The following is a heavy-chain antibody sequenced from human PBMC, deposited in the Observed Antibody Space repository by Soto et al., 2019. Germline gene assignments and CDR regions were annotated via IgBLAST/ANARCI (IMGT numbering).Heavy chain of an antibody. V-gene: IGHV3-33*01. CDR3: ARDEGLGVNYYHYAMDV. CDR2: IWYDGGNK. Sequence: QVQLVESGGGVVQPGRSLRLSCTASGFTFSSYGMHWVRQAPGKGLEWVAVIWYDGGNKYYPDSVKGRFTISRDNSKNTLYRQMNRLRAEDTAVYYCARDEGLGVNYYHYAMDVWGQRTTVTVSS. J-gene: IGHJ6*02. CDR1: GFTFSSYG. D-gene: IGHD3-10*01.